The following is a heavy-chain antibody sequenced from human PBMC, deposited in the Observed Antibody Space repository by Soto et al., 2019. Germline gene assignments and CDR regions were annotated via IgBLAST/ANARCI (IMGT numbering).Heavy chain of an antibody. CDR3: ARDLGHGNGPFDY. J-gene: IGHJ4*02. Sequence: SLRLSCAASGFTFSAYGMLWVRQAPGKGLEWVAVIWYDATKEYYADSVKGRFAISRDNSKNSLYLQMNSLRAEDTAVYYCARDLGHGNGPFDYWGQGALVTVSS. D-gene: IGHD3-16*01. CDR1: GFTFSAYG. V-gene: IGHV3-33*01. CDR2: IWYDATKE.